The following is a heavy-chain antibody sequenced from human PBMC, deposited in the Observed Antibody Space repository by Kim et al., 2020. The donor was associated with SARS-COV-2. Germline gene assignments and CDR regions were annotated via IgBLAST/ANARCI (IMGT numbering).Heavy chain of an antibody. CDR1: GFTFSSYS. V-gene: IGHV3-21*01. J-gene: IGHJ4*02. Sequence: GGSLRLSCAASGFTFSSYSMNWVRQAPGKGLEWVSSISSSSSYIYYADSVKGRFTISRDNAKNSLYLQMNSLRAEDTAVYYCASCITMVRGARPYYFDYWGQGTLVTVSS. CDR3: ASCITMVRGARPYYFDY. D-gene: IGHD3-10*01. CDR2: ISSSSSYI.